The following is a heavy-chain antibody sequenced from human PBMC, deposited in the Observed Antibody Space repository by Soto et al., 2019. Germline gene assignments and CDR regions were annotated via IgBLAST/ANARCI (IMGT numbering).Heavy chain of an antibody. J-gene: IGHJ4*02. CDR2: INSDGTRI. CDR1: GFTFTNYR. Sequence: GALRLSCAASGFTFTNYRIHWVRQAPGKGLVWVARINSDGTRINYADSVKGRFTISRDNAKNTVFLQMNSLRDEDSAVYFCARAGDWNYVQDFWGQGTLVTVSS. V-gene: IGHV3-74*01. CDR3: ARAGDWNYVQDF. D-gene: IGHD1-7*01.